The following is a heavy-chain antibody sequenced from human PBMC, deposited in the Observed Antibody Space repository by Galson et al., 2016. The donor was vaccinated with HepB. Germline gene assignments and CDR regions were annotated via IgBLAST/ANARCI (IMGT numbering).Heavy chain of an antibody. D-gene: IGHD2-15*01. J-gene: IGHJ2*01. Sequence: SLRLSCAASGFTFDDYAMHWVRQAPGKGLEWVSGISWNSGSIGYADSVKGRFTISRDNAKNSLCLQMNSLRAGDTALDYCAKDISALLRHWYFDLWGRGTLVTVSS. CDR2: ISWNSGSI. CDR1: GFTFDDYA. V-gene: IGHV3-9*01. CDR3: AKDISALLRHWYFDL.